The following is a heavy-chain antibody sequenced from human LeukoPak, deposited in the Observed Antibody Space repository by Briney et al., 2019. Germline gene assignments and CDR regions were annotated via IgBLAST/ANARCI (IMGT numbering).Heavy chain of an antibody. CDR3: LGGDSRDF. D-gene: IGHD3-22*01. CDR1: GFALSTYT. J-gene: IGHJ4*02. V-gene: IGHV3-21*06. CDR2: INSGGTTT. Sequence: GGSLGLSCAACGFALSTYTMNWARQSPGKGLEWVASINSGGTTTHYADSVKGRFTISRDNAQNVLYLQMNGLRADDAAVYYCLGGDSRDFWGQGTLVTVSS.